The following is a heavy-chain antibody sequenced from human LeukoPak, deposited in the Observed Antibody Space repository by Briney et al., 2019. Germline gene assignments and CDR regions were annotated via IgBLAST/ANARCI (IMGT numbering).Heavy chain of an antibody. CDR3: ARDLGYCSGGSCTEFIY. Sequence: ASVKVSCKASGYTFTNYAMHWVRQAPGQRFEWVGWINAANGNTKYSEKFQGRVTITRDTSASTAYMELCSLRPEDTAVYYCARDLGYCSGGSCTEFIYWGQGTLVTVSS. J-gene: IGHJ4*02. D-gene: IGHD2-15*01. CDR1: GYTFTNYA. V-gene: IGHV1-3*01. CDR2: INAANGNT.